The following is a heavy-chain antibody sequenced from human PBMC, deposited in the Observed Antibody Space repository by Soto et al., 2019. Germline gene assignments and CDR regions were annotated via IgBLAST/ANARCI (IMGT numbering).Heavy chain of an antibody. Sequence: ASVKVSCKASGYTFTSYGISWVRQAPGQGLEWMGWISAYNGNTNYAQKLQGRVTMTTDTSTSTAYMELRSLRSDDTAVYYCARVEILRSTTPYGMDVWGQGTTVTVSS. CDR2: ISAYNGNT. D-gene: IGHD1-26*01. J-gene: IGHJ6*02. V-gene: IGHV1-18*01. CDR3: ARVEILRSTTPYGMDV. CDR1: GYTFTSYG.